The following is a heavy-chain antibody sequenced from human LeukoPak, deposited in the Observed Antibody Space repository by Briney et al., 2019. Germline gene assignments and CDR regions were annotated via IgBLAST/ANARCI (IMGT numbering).Heavy chain of an antibody. CDR3: ARILSSGWQGDFDY. CDR1: GGSISSYY. CDR2: IYYSGST. V-gene: IGHV4-39*01. D-gene: IGHD6-19*01. Sequence: SETLSLTCTVSGGSISSYYWGWIRQPPGRGLEWIGSIYYSGSTYYNPSLKSRVTISVDTSKNQFSLKLSSVTAADTAVYYCARILSSGWQGDFDYWGQGTLVTVSS. J-gene: IGHJ4*02.